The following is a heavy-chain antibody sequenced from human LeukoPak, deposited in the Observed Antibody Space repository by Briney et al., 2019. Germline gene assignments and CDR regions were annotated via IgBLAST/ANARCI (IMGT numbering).Heavy chain of an antibody. CDR1: GGSFSGYY. Sequence: SETLSLTCAVYGGSFSGYYWSWIRQPPGKGLEWIGEIDHSGSTNYNPSLKSRVTISVDTSKNQFSLKLSSVTAADTAVYYCARHHRSGGSCYPDYWGQGTLVTVSS. CDR3: ARHHRSGGSCYPDY. D-gene: IGHD2-15*01. J-gene: IGHJ4*02. V-gene: IGHV4-34*01. CDR2: IDHSGST.